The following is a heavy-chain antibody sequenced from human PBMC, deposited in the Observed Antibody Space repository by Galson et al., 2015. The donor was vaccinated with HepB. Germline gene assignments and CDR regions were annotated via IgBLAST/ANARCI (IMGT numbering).Heavy chain of an antibody. J-gene: IGHJ3*02. CDR2: ITSSGGKT. CDR1: GFTFSRYA. Sequence: SLRLSCAASGFTFSRYAMTWVRQAPGKGLEWVSSITSSGGKTYYTDSVKSRLTITKDTSKNQVVLTMTNMDPVDTATYYCAHSLWVAFDIWGQGTMVTVSS. D-gene: IGHD3-16*01. CDR3: AHSLWVAFDI. V-gene: IGHV3-23*01.